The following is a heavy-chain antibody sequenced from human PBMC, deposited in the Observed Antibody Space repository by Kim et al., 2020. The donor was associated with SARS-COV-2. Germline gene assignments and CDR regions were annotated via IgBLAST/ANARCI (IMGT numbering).Heavy chain of an antibody. CDR2: INPSGGST. Sequence: ASVKVSCKASGYTFTSYYMHWVRQAPGQGLEWMGIINPSGGSTSYAQKFQGRVTMTRDTSTSTVYMELSSLRSEDTAVYYCARDGVIVGATTVINRLPRDYWGQGTLVTVSS. J-gene: IGHJ4*02. V-gene: IGHV1-46*01. D-gene: IGHD1-26*01. CDR1: GYTFTSYY. CDR3: ARDGVIVGATTVINRLPRDY.